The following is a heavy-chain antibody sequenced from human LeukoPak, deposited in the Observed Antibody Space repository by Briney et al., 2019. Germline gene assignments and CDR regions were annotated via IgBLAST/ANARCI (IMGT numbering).Heavy chain of an antibody. V-gene: IGHV3-23*01. D-gene: IGHD1-26*01. J-gene: IGHJ4*02. CDR3: AKDTYTHSGTYYLYYFDY. CDR2: ISGSGGST. Sequence: HPGGSLRLSCAASGFTFSSYAMTWVRQAPGKGLEWVTGISGSGGSTHYADSVKGRFTISRDNSKNTLYLQMNSLRAEDTAVYYCAKDTYTHSGTYYLYYFDYWGQGTQVTVSS. CDR1: GFTFSSYA.